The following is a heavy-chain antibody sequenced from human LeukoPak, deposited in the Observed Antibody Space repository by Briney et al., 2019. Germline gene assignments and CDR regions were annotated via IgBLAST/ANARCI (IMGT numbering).Heavy chain of an antibody. D-gene: IGHD3-22*01. CDR2: IYYSGST. Sequence: SETLSLTCSVSGGAFTSYYWSWIRQPPGKGLEWIGSIYYSGSTNYNPSLKGRVTISLDTSGSRFPLKLSSVTAADTAVYYCARASYYYDSSGYSLRFFDYWGQGTLVTVSS. CDR1: GGAFTSYY. CDR3: ARASYYYDSSGYSLRFFDY. J-gene: IGHJ4*02. V-gene: IGHV4-59*08.